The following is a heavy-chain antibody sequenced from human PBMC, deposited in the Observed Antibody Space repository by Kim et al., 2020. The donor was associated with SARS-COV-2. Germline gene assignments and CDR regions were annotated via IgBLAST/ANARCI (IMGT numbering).Heavy chain of an antibody. D-gene: IGHD6-13*01. V-gene: IGHV3-11*01. CDR3: ASHDSSSPAFDI. CDR2: ISSSGSTI. J-gene: IGHJ3*02. Sequence: GGSLRLSCAASGFTFSDYYMSWIRQAPGKGLEWVSYISSSGSTIYYADSVKGRFTISRDNAKNSLYLQMNSLRAEDTAVYYCASHDSSSPAFDIWGQGTMVTVSS. CDR1: GFTFSDYY.